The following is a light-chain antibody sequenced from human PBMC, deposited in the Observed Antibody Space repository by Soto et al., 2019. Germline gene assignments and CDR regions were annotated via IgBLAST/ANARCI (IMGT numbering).Light chain of an antibody. J-gene: IGKJ5*01. CDR3: LQNYNYPRT. Sequence: DIKMTKSPSSLHAYVGDRVRITCRASQSISSYLNWYQQKPGKAPKLLIYAASSLQSGVPSRFSGSGSGTDFTLTVSSLQPEDFATYYCLQNYNYPRTFGQGTLLEIK. CDR2: AAS. CDR1: QSISSY. V-gene: IGKV1-39*01.